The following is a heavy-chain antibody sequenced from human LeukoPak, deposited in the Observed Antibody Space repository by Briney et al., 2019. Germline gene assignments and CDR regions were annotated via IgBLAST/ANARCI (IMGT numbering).Heavy chain of an antibody. CDR1: GFTFSSYS. D-gene: IGHD6-19*01. V-gene: IGHV3-21*01. Sequence: GGSLRLSCAASGFTFSSYSMNWARQAPGKGLEWVSSISSSSSYIYYADSVKGRFTISRDNSKNTLYLQMNSLRAEDTAVYYCARALSSGWSFDYWGQGTLVTVSS. CDR3: ARALSSGWSFDY. CDR2: ISSSSSYI. J-gene: IGHJ4*02.